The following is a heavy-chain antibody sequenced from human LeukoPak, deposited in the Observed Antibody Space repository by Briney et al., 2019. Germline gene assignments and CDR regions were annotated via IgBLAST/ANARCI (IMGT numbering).Heavy chain of an antibody. D-gene: IGHD2-2*01. Sequence: SVNVSYKASGGTFISYAISWVRQAPGQGLEWMGRIIPIFGIANYAQKFQGRVTITADKSTSTAYMELSSLRSEDTAVYYCARGYCSSTSCYYWFDPWGQGTLVTVSS. CDR3: ARGYCSSTSCYYWFDP. CDR1: GGTFISYA. V-gene: IGHV1-69*04. J-gene: IGHJ5*02. CDR2: IIPIFGIA.